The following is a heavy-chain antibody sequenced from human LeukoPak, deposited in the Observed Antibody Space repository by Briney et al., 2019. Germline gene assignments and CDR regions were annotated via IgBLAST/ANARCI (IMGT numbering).Heavy chain of an antibody. J-gene: IGHJ4*02. V-gene: IGHV3-15*04. D-gene: IGHD3-3*01. CDR3: TTSPGITVFGVVTDY. CDR1: GPTFRNAF. CDR2: IESSTDSGTT. Sequence: GGSLRLSCAASGPTFRNAFMNWVRQAPGKGLEWVGRIESSTDSGTTDYAAPVKGRFTMSRDDSKNTLYLQMNNVKTEDTGVYYCTTSPGITVFGVVTDYWGQGTLVIVSS.